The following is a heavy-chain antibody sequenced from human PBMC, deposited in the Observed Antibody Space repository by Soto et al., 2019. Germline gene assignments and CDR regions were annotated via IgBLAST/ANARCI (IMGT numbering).Heavy chain of an antibody. V-gene: IGHV3-33*01. CDR3: ARDSSSWCFDY. D-gene: IGHD6-13*01. CDR1: GFTFSSYG. CDR2: IWYDGSNK. Sequence: QVQLVESGGGVVQPGRSLRLSCAASGFTFSSYGMHWVRQAPGKGLEWVAVIWYDGSNKYYADSVKGRFTISRDNSKNTLYLQMNSLRAEDTAVDYCARDSSSWCFDYWGQGTLVTVSS. J-gene: IGHJ4*02.